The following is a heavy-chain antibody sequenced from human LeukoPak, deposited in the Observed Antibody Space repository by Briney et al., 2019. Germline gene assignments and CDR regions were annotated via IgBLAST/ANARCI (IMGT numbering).Heavy chain of an antibody. CDR2: INPNSGGT. CDR3: ASAHDYGNQYFDYYYMDV. D-gene: IGHD4-11*01. Sequence: RASVKVSCKASGYSFTGYYMHWVRQAPRQGLEWMGRINPNSGGTNYAQKFQGRVTMTRDTPISTAYMELSRLRSDDTAVYYGASAHDYGNQYFDYYYMDVWGKGTTVTVSS. V-gene: IGHV1-2*06. J-gene: IGHJ6*03. CDR1: GYSFTGYY.